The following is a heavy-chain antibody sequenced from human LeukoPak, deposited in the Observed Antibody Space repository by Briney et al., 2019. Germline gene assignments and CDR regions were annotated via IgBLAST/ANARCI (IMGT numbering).Heavy chain of an antibody. D-gene: IGHD2-15*01. CDR3: ARRPPPIYCSGGSCPELPFDY. Sequence: ASVKVSCKASGYTFTSYYMHWVRQAPGQGLEWMGIINPSGGSTSYAQKFQGRVTMTRDMSTSTVYMELSSLRSEDTAMYYCARRPPPIYCSGGSCPELPFDYWGQGTLVTVSS. CDR2: INPSGGST. V-gene: IGHV1-46*01. J-gene: IGHJ4*02. CDR1: GYTFTSYY.